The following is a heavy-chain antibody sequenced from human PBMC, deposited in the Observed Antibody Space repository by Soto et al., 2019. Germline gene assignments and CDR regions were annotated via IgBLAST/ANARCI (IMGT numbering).Heavy chain of an antibody. D-gene: IGHD5-18*01. CDR2: IYYSGST. CDR3: AISGYSCGPNTLLY. V-gene: IGHV4-31*03. Sequence: QVQLQESGPGLVKPSQTLSLTCTVSGGSISSGGSYWSWSRQHPGKGLEWIGYIYYSGSTYYNPALKSRVTISVDTSKNQFSLKLSSVTAADTAVYYCAISGYSCGPNTLLYWGQGTLVPGSS. J-gene: IGHJ4*02. CDR1: GGSISSGGSY.